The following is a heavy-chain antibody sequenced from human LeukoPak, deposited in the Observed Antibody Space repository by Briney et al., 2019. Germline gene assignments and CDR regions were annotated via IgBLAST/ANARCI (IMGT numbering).Heavy chain of an antibody. CDR3: AREILGGFNPGAY. CDR2: ISAYNGNT. J-gene: IGHJ4*02. Sequence: ASVKVSCKASDYTFSLFGITWVRQAPGQGLEWMGWISAYNGNTNSAQKFQGRVTMTTDTSTSTAYMELRSLRSDDTAVYYCAREILGGFNPGAYWGQGTLVTVSS. V-gene: IGHV1-18*01. CDR1: DYTFSLFG. D-gene: IGHD1-14*01.